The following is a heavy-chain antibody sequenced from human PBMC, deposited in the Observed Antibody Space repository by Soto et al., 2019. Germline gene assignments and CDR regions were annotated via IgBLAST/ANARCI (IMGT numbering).Heavy chain of an antibody. CDR2: INHSGST. Sequence: LSLTCAVYGGSFSGYYWSWIRQPPGKGLEWIGEINHSGSTNYNPSLKSRVTISVDTSKNQFSLKLSSVTAADTAVYYCARGSGLWRRLPFDYWGQGTLVTVSS. CDR1: GGSFSGYY. J-gene: IGHJ4*02. V-gene: IGHV4-34*01. CDR3: ARGSGLWRRLPFDY. D-gene: IGHD3-10*01.